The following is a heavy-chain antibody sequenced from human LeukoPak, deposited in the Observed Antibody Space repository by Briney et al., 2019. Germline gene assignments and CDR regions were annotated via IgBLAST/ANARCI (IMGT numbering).Heavy chain of an antibody. CDR3: ASAPLGSTRP. D-gene: IGHD1-26*01. Sequence: GGSLRLSCAASGFTFSNYNMNWVRQAPGKGLEWVSSISSSSSSINYADSLKGRFTISRDNAKNSVYLQMNSLRAEDTAVYYCASAPLGSTRPWGQGTLVSVSS. CDR1: GFTFSNYN. CDR2: ISSSSSSI. V-gene: IGHV3-21*01. J-gene: IGHJ5*02.